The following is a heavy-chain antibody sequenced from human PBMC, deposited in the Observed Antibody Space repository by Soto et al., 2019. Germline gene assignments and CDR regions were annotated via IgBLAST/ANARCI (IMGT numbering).Heavy chain of an antibody. J-gene: IGHJ3*02. Sequence: GESLKISCKGSGYNFSSYWIAWVCQMPGKGLEWMGFIYPGDSDTRYSPSFQGQVTISVDKSSSTAYLQSSSLKASDTAIYYCARLGNDDAFDIWGQGTMVTVSS. CDR3: ARLGNDDAFDI. V-gene: IGHV5-51*01. CDR1: GYNFSSYW. D-gene: IGHD1-1*01. CDR2: IYPGDSDT.